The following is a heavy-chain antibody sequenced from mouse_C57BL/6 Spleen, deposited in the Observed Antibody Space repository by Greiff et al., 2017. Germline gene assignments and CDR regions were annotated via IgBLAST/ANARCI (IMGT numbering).Heavy chain of an antibody. V-gene: IGHV1-50*01. CDR2: IDPSDSYT. CDR1: GYTFTSYW. Sequence: VQLQQPGAELVKPGASVKLSCKASGYTFTSYWMQWVKQRPGQGLEWIGEIDPSDSYTNYNQKFKGKATLTVDTSSSTAYMQLSSLTSEDSAVYYCARYSPFAYWGQGTLVTVSA. J-gene: IGHJ3*01. CDR3: ARYSPFAY. D-gene: IGHD2-12*01.